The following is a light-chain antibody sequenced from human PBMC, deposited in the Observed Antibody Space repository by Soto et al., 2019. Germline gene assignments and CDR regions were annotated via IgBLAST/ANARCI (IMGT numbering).Light chain of an antibody. CDR1: QAVSSNY. V-gene: IGKV3-20*01. J-gene: IGKJ1*01. CDR3: QQYGSSGT. Sequence: ALTQSPGTLSSSPGERATLSCRASQAVSSNYLAWYQQKPGQAPRLLIYGASNRATGIPDRLSGSGSGTDFTLTISRLEPEDFAVYYCQQYGSSGTFGQGTKV. CDR2: GAS.